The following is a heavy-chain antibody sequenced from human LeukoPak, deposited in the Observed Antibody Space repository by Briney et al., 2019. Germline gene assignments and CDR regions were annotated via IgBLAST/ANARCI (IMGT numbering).Heavy chain of an antibody. V-gene: IGHV3-20*04. CDR1: GFTFSTYG. CDR3: ARSVLLWFGEFLPPDY. CDR2: INWNGGST. Sequence: GGTLRLSCAASGFTFSTYGMSWVRQAPGKGLEWVSGINWNGGSTGYADSVKGRFTISRDNAKNSLYLQMNSLRAEDTALYYCARSVLLWFGEFLPPDYWGQGTLVTVSS. J-gene: IGHJ4*02. D-gene: IGHD3-10*01.